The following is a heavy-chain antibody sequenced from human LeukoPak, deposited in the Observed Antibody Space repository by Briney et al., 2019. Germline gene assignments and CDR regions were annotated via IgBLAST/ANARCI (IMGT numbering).Heavy chain of an antibody. CDR1: GFTFSSYS. J-gene: IGHJ4*02. V-gene: IGHV3-48*01. CDR3: ARDQDYYDSSGYYPS. Sequence: PGGSLRLSCAASGFTFSSYSMNWVRQAPGKGLEWVSYISSSSSTIYYADSVKGRFTISRDNSKNTLYLQMNSLRAEDTAVYYCARDQDYYDSSGYYPSWGQGTLVTVSS. D-gene: IGHD3-22*01. CDR2: ISSSSSTI.